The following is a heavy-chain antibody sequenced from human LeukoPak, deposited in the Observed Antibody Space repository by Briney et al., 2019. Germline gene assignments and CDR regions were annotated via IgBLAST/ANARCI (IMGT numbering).Heavy chain of an antibody. CDR3: ARGYCSGGRCWDAFDI. J-gene: IGHJ3*02. CDR1: GYTFTGYY. CDR2: INPNSGGT. Sequence: ASVKVSCKASGYTFTGYYMRWVRQAPGQGLEWMGWINPNSGGTNYAQKFQGRVTMTRDTSISTAYMELSRLRSDDTAVYYCARGYCSGGRCWDAFDIWGQGTMVTVSS. D-gene: IGHD2-15*01. V-gene: IGHV1-2*02.